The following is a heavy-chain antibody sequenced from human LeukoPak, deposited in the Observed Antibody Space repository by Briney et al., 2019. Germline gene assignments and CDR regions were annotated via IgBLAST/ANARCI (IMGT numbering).Heavy chain of an antibody. D-gene: IGHD1-1*01. CDR1: GDSINSYS. V-gene: IGHV4-59*08. CDR2: IYGSGST. J-gene: IGHJ5*02. CDR3: ARRVVEARPSSERNWLDP. Sequence: PSETLSLTCIVSGDSINSYSWNWIRQSPEKGLEWIGRIYGSGSTMYNPSLRSRVTLLVDTSNNQFSLKLGSVTAADTAIYYCARRVVEARPSSERNWLDPWGQGTLVTVSP.